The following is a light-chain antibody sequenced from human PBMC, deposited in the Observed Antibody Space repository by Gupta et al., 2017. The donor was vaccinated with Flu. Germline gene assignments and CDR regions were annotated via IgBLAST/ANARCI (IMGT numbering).Light chain of an antibody. CDR1: QSVSSN. CDR2: DAS. V-gene: IGKV3-15*01. CDR3: QQDENPCS. Sequence: SPATLSVSPGQSATRSCRASQSVSSNLAWYQQKPGQAPRLLIYDASTRANGIPDRFSGSGSGTEFTLTSSSLQSEDFALYFCQQDENPCSFGRGTTVEI. J-gene: IGKJ2*01.